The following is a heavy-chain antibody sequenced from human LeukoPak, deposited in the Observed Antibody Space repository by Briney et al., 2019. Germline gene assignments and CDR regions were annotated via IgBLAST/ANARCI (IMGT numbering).Heavy chain of an antibody. CDR2: IYYSGST. J-gene: IGHJ4*02. CDR3: GASYYDSSGYYYRSSLNVDY. CDR1: GGSISSYY. Sequence: SETLSLTCTVSGGSISSYYWSWIRQPPGKGLEWIGYIYYSGSTNYNPSLKSRVTISVDTSKNQFSLKLSSVTAADTAVYYCGASYYDSSGYYYRSSLNVDYWGQGTLVTVSS. V-gene: IGHV4-59*08. D-gene: IGHD3-22*01.